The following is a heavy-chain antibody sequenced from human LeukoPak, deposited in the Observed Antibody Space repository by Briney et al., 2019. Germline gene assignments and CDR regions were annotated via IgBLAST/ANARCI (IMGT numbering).Heavy chain of an antibody. CDR2: IYHSGST. CDR1: GYSISSGYY. J-gene: IGHJ4*02. V-gene: IGHV4-38-2*02. CDR3: ASYILPGAGEYFDY. Sequence: PSETLSLTCTVSGYSISSGYYWGWIRQPPGKGLEWIGSIYHSGSTYYNPSLKSRVTISVDTSKNQFSLKLSSVTAADTAVYYCASYILPGAGEYFDYWGQGTLVTVSS. D-gene: IGHD7-27*01.